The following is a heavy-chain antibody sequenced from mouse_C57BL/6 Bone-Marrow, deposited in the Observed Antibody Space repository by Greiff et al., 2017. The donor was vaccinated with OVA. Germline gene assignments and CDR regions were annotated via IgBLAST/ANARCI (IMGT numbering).Heavy chain of an antibody. Sequence: QVHVKQSGAELARPGASVKLSCKASGYTFTSYGISWVKQRTGQGLEWIGEIYPRSGNTYYNEKFKGKATLTADKSSSTAYMELSSLTSEDSAVYFCGFYYYGSSPFAYWGQGTLVTVSA. J-gene: IGHJ3*01. CDR3: GFYYYGSSPFAY. CDR2: IYPRSGNT. D-gene: IGHD1-1*01. V-gene: IGHV1-81*01. CDR1: GYTFTSYG.